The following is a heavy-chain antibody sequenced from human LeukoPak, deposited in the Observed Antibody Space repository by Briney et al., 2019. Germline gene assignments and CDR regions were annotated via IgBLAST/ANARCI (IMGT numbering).Heavy chain of an antibody. CDR3: ARERTEFGYYYYGMDV. Sequence: PGGSLRLSCAASGFTFSSYAMHWVRQAPGKGLEWVAVISYDGSNKYYADSVKGRFTISRDNSKNTLYLQMNSLRAEDTAVYYCARERTEFGYYYYGMDVWGQGTTVTVSS. CDR2: ISYDGSNK. V-gene: IGHV3-30-3*01. CDR1: GFTFSSYA. D-gene: IGHD3-10*01. J-gene: IGHJ6*02.